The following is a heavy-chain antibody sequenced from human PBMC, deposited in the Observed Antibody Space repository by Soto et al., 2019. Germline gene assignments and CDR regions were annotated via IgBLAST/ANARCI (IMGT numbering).Heavy chain of an antibody. CDR1: GYTFTSYG. J-gene: IGHJ6*02. Sequence: QVQLVQSGAEVKKPGASVKVSCKASGYTFTSYGISWVRQAPGQGLEWMGWISAYNGNTNYAQKLQGRVTMTTDTSTSTDYMELRSLRSDDTAVYYCARDDGDVTTLTYYYYGMDVWGQGTTVTVSS. D-gene: IGHD2-21*02. CDR2: ISAYNGNT. CDR3: ARDDGDVTTLTYYYYGMDV. V-gene: IGHV1-18*01.